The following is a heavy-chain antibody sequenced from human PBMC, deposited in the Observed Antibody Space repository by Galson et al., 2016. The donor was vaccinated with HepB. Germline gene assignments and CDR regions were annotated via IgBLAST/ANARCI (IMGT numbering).Heavy chain of an antibody. V-gene: IGHV3-7*04. D-gene: IGHD2-8*01. CDR2: INKDGSEN. CDR1: GFSFSNYW. Sequence: SLRLSCAASGFSFSNYWMTWVRQTTGKGLEWVADINKDGSENRYGDSVMGRFTISRDNAKNSLFLQMNSLRAEDTAVYYCARDSGYCNNFDCKGDAFDMWGQGTMVTVSS. J-gene: IGHJ3*02. CDR3: ARDSGYCNNFDCKGDAFDM.